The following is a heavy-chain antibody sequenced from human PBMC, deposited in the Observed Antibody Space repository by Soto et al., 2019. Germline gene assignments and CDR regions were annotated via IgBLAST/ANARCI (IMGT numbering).Heavy chain of an antibody. J-gene: IGHJ4*02. CDR1: GFTFSNHT. CDR3: ARVPQRIAVAGKSNRYYFDY. D-gene: IGHD6-19*01. V-gene: IGHV3-21*01. Sequence: EVQLVESGGGLVKPGGSLRLSCAASGFTFSNHTMNWVRQAPGRGLEWVSSISSRGTYIYYADSVKGRFTISRDNAKNSLYLQTDSLRAEDTAVYYCARVPQRIAVAGKSNRYYFDYWGRGILVTVSS. CDR2: ISSRGTYI.